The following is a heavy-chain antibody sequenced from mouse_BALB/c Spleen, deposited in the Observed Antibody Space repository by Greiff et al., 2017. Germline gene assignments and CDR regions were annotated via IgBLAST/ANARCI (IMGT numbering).Heavy chain of an antibody. J-gene: IGHJ4*01. D-gene: IGHD2-10*01. CDR1: GYTFTSYW. Sequence: QVQLQQSGAELARPGASVKLSCKASGYTFTSYWMQWVKQRPGQGLEWIGAIYPGDGDTRYTQKFKGKATLTADKSSSSAYMQLRSLASEDSAVYYCARKGAYYGNYDAMDYWGQGTSVTVSS. CDR3: ARKGAYYGNYDAMDY. CDR2: IYPGDGDT. V-gene: IGHV1-87*01.